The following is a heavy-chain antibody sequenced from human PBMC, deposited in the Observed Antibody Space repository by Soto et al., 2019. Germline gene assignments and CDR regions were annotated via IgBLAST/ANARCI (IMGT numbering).Heavy chain of an antibody. CDR3: ARDPPDTAMYYYYYGMDV. D-gene: IGHD5-18*01. V-gene: IGHV3-21*01. CDR1: GFTFSSYS. J-gene: IGHJ6*02. CDR2: ISSSSSYI. Sequence: GGSLRLSCAASGFTFSSYSMNWVRQAPGKGLEWVSSISSSSSYIYYADSVKGRFTISRDNAKNSLYLQMNSLRAEDTAVYYCARDPPDTAMYYYYYGMDVWGQGTTVTVSS.